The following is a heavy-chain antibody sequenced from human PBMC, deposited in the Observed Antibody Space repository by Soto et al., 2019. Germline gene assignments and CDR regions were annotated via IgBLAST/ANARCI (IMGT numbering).Heavy chain of an antibody. CDR2: INIYSGDA. Sequence: QVRLEQSGPEVKKTGASVKVSCKASGYTFTSYGISWVRQAPGQGIEWMGWINIYSGDANYAQSFQERVTMTRDTSTNTVYMEMRTLRSDDTAVYYCARALYYYDNSGLAYWGQGTLVTVSS. J-gene: IGHJ4*02. D-gene: IGHD3-22*01. V-gene: IGHV1-18*01. CDR3: ARALYYYDNSGLAY. CDR1: GYTFTSYG.